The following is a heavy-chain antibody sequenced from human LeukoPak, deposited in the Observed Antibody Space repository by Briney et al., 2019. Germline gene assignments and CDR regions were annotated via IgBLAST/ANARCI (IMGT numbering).Heavy chain of an antibody. D-gene: IGHD4-23*01. J-gene: IGHJ4*02. CDR2: IYYSGST. CDR3: ARQSTPFYGGHSDY. CDR1: GGSISGYY. V-gene: IGHV4-59*08. Sequence: PSETLSLTCTVSGGSISGYYWSWIRQPPGKGLEWIGYIYYSGSTNYNPSLKSRVTISVDTSKNHFSLNLKSVTAADTAVYYCARQSTPFYGGHSDYWGQGTLVTVSS.